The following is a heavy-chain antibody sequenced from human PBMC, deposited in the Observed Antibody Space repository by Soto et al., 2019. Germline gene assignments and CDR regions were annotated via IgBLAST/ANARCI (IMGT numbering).Heavy chain of an antibody. Sequence: PSETLSLTCTVSGGSINSGGYYWSWIRQLPGKGLEWIGYIYYSGSTYYNPSLKSRVTISVDTSKNQFSLKLSSVTAADTAMYYCARFNWYFDLWGRGTLVTVSS. V-gene: IGHV4-31*03. CDR3: ARFNWYFDL. CDR2: IYYSGST. J-gene: IGHJ2*01. CDR1: GGSINSGGYY.